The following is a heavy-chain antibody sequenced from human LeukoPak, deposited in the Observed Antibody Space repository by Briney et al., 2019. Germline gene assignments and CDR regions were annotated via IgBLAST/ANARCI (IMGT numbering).Heavy chain of an antibody. CDR2: IRYDGSNK. J-gene: IGHJ4*02. Sequence: GGSLRLSCAASGFTYSIYGMHWVRQAPGKGLEWVAFIRYDGSNKYYADSVKGRFTISRDNSKNTLSLQMNSLRAEDTAVYYCTRDLARWGQGTLVTVSS. D-gene: IGHD6-6*01. CDR3: TRDLAR. V-gene: IGHV3-30*02. CDR1: GFTYSIYG.